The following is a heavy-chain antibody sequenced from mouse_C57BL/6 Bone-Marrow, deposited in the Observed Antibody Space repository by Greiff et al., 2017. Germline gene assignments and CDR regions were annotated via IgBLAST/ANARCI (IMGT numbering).Heavy chain of an antibody. V-gene: IGHV5-6*01. J-gene: IGHJ3*01. D-gene: IGHD2-1*01. CDR2: ISSGGSYT. Sequence: EVQLVESGGDLVKPGGSLKLSCAASGFTFSSYGMSWVRRTPDKRLEWVATISSGGSYTYYPDSVKGRFTISRDNAKNTLYLQMSSLKSEDTAMYYCARLGNSAWFAYWGQGTLVTVSA. CDR1: GFTFSSYG. CDR3: ARLGNSAWFAY.